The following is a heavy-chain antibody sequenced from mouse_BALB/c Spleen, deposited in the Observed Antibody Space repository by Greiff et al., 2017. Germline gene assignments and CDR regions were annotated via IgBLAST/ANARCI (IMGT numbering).Heavy chain of an antibody. CDR1: GYTFTSYY. V-gene: IGHV1S81*02. CDR3: TRGGLGGAMDY. D-gene: IGHD1-1*02. Sequence: QVHVKQSGAELVKPGASVKLSCKASGYTFTSYYMYWVKQRPGQGLEWIGEINPSNGGTNFNEKFKSKATLTVDKSSSTAYMQLSSLTSEDSAVYYCTRGGLGGAMDYWGQGTSVTVSS. J-gene: IGHJ4*01. CDR2: INPSNGGT.